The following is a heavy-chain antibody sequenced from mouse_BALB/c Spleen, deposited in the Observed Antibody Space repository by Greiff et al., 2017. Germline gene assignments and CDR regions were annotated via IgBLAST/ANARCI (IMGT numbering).Heavy chain of an antibody. CDR3: ARAYYGNPYWYFDV. D-gene: IGHD2-10*01. CDR2: IRNKANGYTT. J-gene: IGHJ1*01. V-gene: IGHV7-3*02. CDR1: GFTFTDYY. Sequence: EVHLVESGGGLVQPGGSLRLSCATSGFTFTDYYMSWVRQPPGKALEWLGFIRNKANGYTTEYSASVKGRFTISRDNSQSILYLQMNTLRAEDSATYYCARAYYGNPYWYFDVWGAGTTVTVSS.